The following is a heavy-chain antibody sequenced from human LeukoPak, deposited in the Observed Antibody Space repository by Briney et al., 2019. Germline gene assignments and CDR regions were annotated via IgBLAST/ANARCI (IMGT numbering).Heavy chain of an antibody. J-gene: IGHJ3*02. CDR3: ARDLSVHPKWLLSAADAFDI. D-gene: IGHD3-22*01. V-gene: IGHV1-18*01. Sequence: ASVQVSCKASGYTFTSYGISWVRQAPGQGLEWMGWISAYNGMTNYAQKLQGRVTMTTDTSTSTAYMELRSLRSDDTAVYYCARDLSVHPKWLLSAADAFDIWDQGTMVTVSS. CDR2: ISAYNGMT. CDR1: GYTFTSYG.